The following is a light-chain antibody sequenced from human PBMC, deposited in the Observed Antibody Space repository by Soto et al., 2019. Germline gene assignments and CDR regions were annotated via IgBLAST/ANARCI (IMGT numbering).Light chain of an antibody. CDR3: QQYGRSPWT. CDR2: GAS. V-gene: IGKV3-20*01. Sequence: EIVLTQSPGTLSLSPGERATLSCRASQSVTNNYLAWYQQKPSQAPRLLIFGASSRAAGIPDRFSGSGSGTDFTLALGRLEPEDFAVYYCQQYGRSPWTFGQGTRVDIK. CDR1: QSVTNNY. J-gene: IGKJ1*01.